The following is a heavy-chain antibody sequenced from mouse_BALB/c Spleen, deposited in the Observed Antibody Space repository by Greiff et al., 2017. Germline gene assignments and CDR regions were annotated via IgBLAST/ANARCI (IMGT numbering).Heavy chain of an antibody. J-gene: IGHJ2*01. CDR2: ISYDGSN. V-gene: IGHV3-6*02. Sequence: EVKLQESGPGLVKPSQSLSLTCSVTGYSITSGYYWNWIRQFPGNKLEWMGYISYDGSNNYNPSLKNRISITRDTSKNQFFLKLNSVTTEDTATYYCAREGGLGYDSWGQGTTLTVSS. CDR3: AREGGLGYDS. CDR1: GYSITSGYY. D-gene: IGHD2-2*01.